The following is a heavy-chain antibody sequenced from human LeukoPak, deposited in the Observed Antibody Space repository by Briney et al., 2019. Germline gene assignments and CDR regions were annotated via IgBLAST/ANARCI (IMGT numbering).Heavy chain of an antibody. D-gene: IGHD2-15*01. CDR1: GFTFSSYA. CDR2: ISYDGSNK. CDR3: ARAIGDYCSGGGCYNNWFDP. Sequence: PGGSLRLTCAASGFTFSSYAMHWVRQAPGKGLEWVAVISYDGSNKYYADSVKGRFTISRDNSKNTLYLQMNSLRAEDTAVYYCARAIGDYCSGGGCYNNWFDPWGQGTLVTVSS. J-gene: IGHJ5*02. V-gene: IGHV3-30*01.